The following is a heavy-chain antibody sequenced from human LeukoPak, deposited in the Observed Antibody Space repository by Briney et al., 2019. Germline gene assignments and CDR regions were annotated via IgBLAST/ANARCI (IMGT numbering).Heavy chain of an antibody. CDR1: GASISTGSYY. Sequence: PSETLSLTCSVSGASISTGSYYWGWIRQPPGKGLEWIGSIYYTGSTYYNPSLKSRVSISVDTSKNHFSLKLTSVTAADTAVYYCARHLSPAYYYGMDVWGQGTTVTVSS. V-gene: IGHV4-39*01. CDR2: IYYTGST. D-gene: IGHD2/OR15-2a*01. J-gene: IGHJ6*02. CDR3: ARHLSPAYYYGMDV.